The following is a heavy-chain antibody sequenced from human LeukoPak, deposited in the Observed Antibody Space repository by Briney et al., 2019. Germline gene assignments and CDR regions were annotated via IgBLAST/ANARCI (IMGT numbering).Heavy chain of an antibody. J-gene: IGHJ4*02. D-gene: IGHD3-22*01. V-gene: IGHV3-23*01. CDR1: RFTFSGYA. CDR3: VKTTYYYDSSGYGDY. CDR2: ITGSGDTT. Sequence: GGSLRLSCAASRFTFSGYAMSWVRQAPGKGLEWVSTITGSGDTTYYADSVKGRFTISRDNSKNTLYLQMSSLRAEDTAVYYCVKTTYYYDSSGYGDYWGQGTLVTVSS.